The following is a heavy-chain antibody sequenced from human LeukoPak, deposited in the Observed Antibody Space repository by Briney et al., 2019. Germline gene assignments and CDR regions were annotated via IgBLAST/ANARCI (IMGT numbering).Heavy chain of an antibody. Sequence: QSGGSLRLSCAASGFTFSSYAMSWVRQAPGKGLEWVSDISGSGGSTYYAYSVKGRFTISRDNSKNTLYLQMNSLRAEDTAVYYCAKLNSLWFGDSYFDYWGQGTLVTVSS. CDR3: AKLNSLWFGDSYFDY. CDR1: GFTFSSYA. D-gene: IGHD3-10*01. CDR2: ISGSGGST. J-gene: IGHJ4*02. V-gene: IGHV3-23*01.